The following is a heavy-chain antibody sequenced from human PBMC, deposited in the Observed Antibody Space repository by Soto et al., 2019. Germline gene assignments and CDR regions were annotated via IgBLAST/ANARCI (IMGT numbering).Heavy chain of an antibody. CDR2: ISGSGGTI. CDR1: GFTFSTYS. V-gene: IGHV3-48*02. J-gene: IGHJ4*02. D-gene: IGHD2-2*01. Sequence: EVQLVESGGGLVQPGGSLRLSCAGSGFTFSTYSMAWVRQAPGKGLEWFSYISGSGGTIYYADSVKGRFTVSRDNAKNSLYLQMSSLRDEDTAVYYCVRNAGSLGYWGQGTLGTVSS. CDR3: VRNAGSLGY.